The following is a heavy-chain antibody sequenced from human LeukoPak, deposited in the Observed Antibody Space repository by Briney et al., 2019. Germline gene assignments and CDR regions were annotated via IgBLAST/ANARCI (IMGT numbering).Heavy chain of an antibody. CDR1: GFTFSSYN. Sequence: PGGSLRLSCAASGFTFSSYNMNWARQAPGKGLEWVSSISSSSSYIYYADSVKGRFTISRDNAKNSLYLQMNSLRAEDTAVYYCARDFLPYYYDSSGYRLGSYWGQGTLVTVSS. D-gene: IGHD3-22*01. CDR3: ARDFLPYYYDSSGYRLGSY. J-gene: IGHJ4*02. CDR2: ISSSSSYI. V-gene: IGHV3-21*01.